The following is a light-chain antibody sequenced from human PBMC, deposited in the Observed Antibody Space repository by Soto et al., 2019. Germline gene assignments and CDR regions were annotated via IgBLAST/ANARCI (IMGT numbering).Light chain of an antibody. J-gene: IGKJ3*01. V-gene: IGKV1-9*01. Sequence: DIQLTQSPSFLSASVGDRVTITCRASQGISSYLAWYQQKPGKAPKLLIYAASSLQSGVPSRFSGSGSGTEFTLTISSLQPEDFATYNCQQLNSYPFTCGPGTKVDIK. CDR3: QQLNSYPFT. CDR2: AAS. CDR1: QGISSY.